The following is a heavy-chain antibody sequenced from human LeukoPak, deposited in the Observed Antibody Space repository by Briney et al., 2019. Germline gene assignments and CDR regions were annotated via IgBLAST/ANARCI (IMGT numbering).Heavy chain of an antibody. CDR2: ITVSGGRT. J-gene: IGHJ5*02. D-gene: IGHD3-22*01. Sequence: GGSLRPSFSASGLTFNTFAMSWVRQSPGKGLKGVSGITVSGGRTYYGASLKGRFTISRDNSKSTLYLQMNSLSAEDTAMYYCTKRDYSDATSYSPLFAPWGRGALVTVSS. V-gene: IGHV3-23*01. CDR1: GLTFNTFA. CDR3: TKRDYSDATSYSPLFAP.